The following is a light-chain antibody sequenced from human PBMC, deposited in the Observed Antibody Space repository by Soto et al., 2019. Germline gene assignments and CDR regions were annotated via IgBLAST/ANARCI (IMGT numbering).Light chain of an antibody. CDR1: QSISSY. Sequence: DIQMTRSPSSLSASVGDRATITCRASQSISSYLNWYQQKPGKAPKLLIYAASSLQSGVPSRFSGSGPGADFTLTISSLQPEDFATYYCQQSYSTPGTFGQGTRLEIK. J-gene: IGKJ5*01. V-gene: IGKV1-39*01. CDR2: AAS. CDR3: QQSYSTPGT.